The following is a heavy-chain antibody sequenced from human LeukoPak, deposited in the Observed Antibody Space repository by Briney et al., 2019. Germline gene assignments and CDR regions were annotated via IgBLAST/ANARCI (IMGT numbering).Heavy chain of an antibody. CDR3: ARPNIAARYYYFDY. J-gene: IGHJ4*02. CDR2: ISYDGSNK. Sequence: GGSLRLSCAASGFTFSSYAMHWVRQAPGKGREGVAVISYDGSNKYYADSVKGRFTISRDNSKNTLYLQMNSLRAEDTAVYYCARPNIAARYYYFDYWGQGTLVTVSS. V-gene: IGHV3-30-3*01. D-gene: IGHD6-13*01. CDR1: GFTFSSYA.